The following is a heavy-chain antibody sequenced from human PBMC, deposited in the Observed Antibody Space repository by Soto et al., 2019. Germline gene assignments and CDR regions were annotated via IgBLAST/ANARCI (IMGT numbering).Heavy chain of an antibody. V-gene: IGHV4-30-2*01. CDR1: GGSISSGGYS. CDR3: AGICSSTSCYTHLDY. Sequence: PSETLSLTCAVSGGSISSGGYSWSWIRQPPGKGLEWIGYIYHSGSTYYNPSLKSRVTISVDRSKNQFSLKLSSVTAADTAVYYCAGICSSTSCYTHLDYWGQGTLVTVSS. CDR2: IYHSGST. J-gene: IGHJ4*02. D-gene: IGHD2-2*02.